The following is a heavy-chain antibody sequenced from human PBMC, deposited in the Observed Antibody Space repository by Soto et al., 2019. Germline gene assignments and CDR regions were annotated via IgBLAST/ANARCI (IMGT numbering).Heavy chain of an antibody. J-gene: IGHJ6*04. CDR2: IFYSGTT. V-gene: IGHV4-30-4*01. Sequence: SETLSLTCTVSGDSISSADYYWSWIRQTPGKGLEWIGHIFYSGTTYYNPSLKSRLTISVDTSKNHFSLRLTSVTAADTAVYYCARDLWVEPELYYYVMDVWGEGTTVTVSS. CDR3: ARDLWVEPELYYYVMDV. D-gene: IGHD1-1*01. CDR1: GDSISSADYY.